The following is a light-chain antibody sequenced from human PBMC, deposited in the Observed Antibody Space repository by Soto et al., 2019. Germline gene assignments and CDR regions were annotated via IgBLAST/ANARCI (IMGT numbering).Light chain of an antibody. Sequence: QPVLTQPPSASGTPGPRVTISCSGSSSNIGSNSVNWYQQLPGTAPKLLMYSSNQRPSGVPDRVSGSKSGTSASLAISGLQSEYEADYYCAAWDYSLNGVVFGGGTKVTVL. CDR1: SSNIGSNS. J-gene: IGLJ2*01. V-gene: IGLV1-44*01. CDR2: SSN. CDR3: AAWDYSLNGVV.